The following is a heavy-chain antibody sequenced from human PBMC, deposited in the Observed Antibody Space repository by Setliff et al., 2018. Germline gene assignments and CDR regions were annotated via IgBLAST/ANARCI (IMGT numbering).Heavy chain of an antibody. D-gene: IGHD5-18*01. CDR3: ARGWIQLWYNWFDP. V-gene: IGHV4-30-4*08. J-gene: IGHJ5*02. CDR1: GGSISSGDYY. Sequence: SETLSLTCTVSGGSISSGDYYWSWIRQPPGKGLEWIGYIYSSGSTSYNPSLKSRVTISVDTSKNQFSLKLSSVTAADTAVYYCARGWIQLWYNWFDPWGQGTLVTVSS. CDR2: IYSSGST.